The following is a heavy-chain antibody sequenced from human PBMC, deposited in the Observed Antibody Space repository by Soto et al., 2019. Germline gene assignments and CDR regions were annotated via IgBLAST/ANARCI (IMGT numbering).Heavy chain of an antibody. CDR3: AKANSNDYDFWGPPEWFDP. CDR1: GFTFSSYA. CDR2: ISGSGGST. V-gene: IGHV3-23*01. D-gene: IGHD3-3*01. Sequence: EVQLLESGGGLVQPGGSLRLSCAASGFTFSSYAMSWVRQAPGKGLEWVSAISGSGGSTYYADSVKGRFTISRDISKNTLYLQMTSLRAGATAVYYGAKANSNDYDFWGPPEWFDPWGQGTLVTVSS. J-gene: IGHJ5*02.